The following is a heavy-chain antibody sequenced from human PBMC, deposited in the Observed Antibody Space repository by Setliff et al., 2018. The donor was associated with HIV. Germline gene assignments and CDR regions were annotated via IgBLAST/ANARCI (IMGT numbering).Heavy chain of an antibody. V-gene: IGHV3-7*01. Sequence: PRGSLRLSCAASGFTFSSYWMHWVRQAPGEGLEWVANIKQDGSEKYYVDSVRGRFTISRDNSKNTLYLQMNSLRAEDTAVYYCAKNLYRSGWSPLDYWGQGTLVTVSS. D-gene: IGHD6-13*01. CDR3: AKNLYRSGWSPLDY. CDR2: IKQDGSEK. CDR1: GFTFSSYW. J-gene: IGHJ4*02.